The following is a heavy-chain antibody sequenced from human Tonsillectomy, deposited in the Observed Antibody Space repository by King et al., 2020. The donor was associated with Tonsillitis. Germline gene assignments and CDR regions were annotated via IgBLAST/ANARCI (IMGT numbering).Heavy chain of an antibody. Sequence: VQLQQWGAGLLKPSETLSLTCAVYGGSFSGYYWSWIRQPPGKGLEWIGEINHSGSTNYNPSLKSRVTISVDTSKNQFSLKLSSVTAADTAVYYCARGYHYYYYMDVWGKGTTVTVSS. CDR2: INHSGST. J-gene: IGHJ6*03. V-gene: IGHV4-34*01. CDR1: GGSFSGYY. CDR3: ARGYHYYYYMDV.